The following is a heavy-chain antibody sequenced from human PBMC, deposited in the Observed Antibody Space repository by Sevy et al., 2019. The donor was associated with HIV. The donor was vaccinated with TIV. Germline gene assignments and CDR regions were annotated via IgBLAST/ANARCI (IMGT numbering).Heavy chain of an antibody. J-gene: IGHJ5*02. CDR2: IYYSGST. Sequence: SDTLSLTCTVSGGSISSSSYYWGWIRQPPGKGLEWIGSIYYSGSTYYNPSLKSRVTISVDTSKNQFSLKLSSVTAADTALYYCARLKGLRFLVWFDPWGQGTLVTVSS. CDR1: GGSISSSSYY. V-gene: IGHV4-39*01. CDR3: ARLKGLRFLVWFDP. D-gene: IGHD3-3*01.